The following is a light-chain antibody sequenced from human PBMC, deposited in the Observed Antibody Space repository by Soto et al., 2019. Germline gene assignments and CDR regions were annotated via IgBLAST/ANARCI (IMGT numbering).Light chain of an antibody. V-gene: IGKV1-33*01. Sequence: DIQMTQSPSSLSASVGDRVTITCQASQDISNYLNWYQQKPGKAPKLLIYDASNLETGVPSRFSGSGSRTDFTFTISSLQPEDIATYYCQQYDNLPPFAFGGGTKVEIK. J-gene: IGKJ4*01. CDR3: QQYDNLPPFA. CDR2: DAS. CDR1: QDISNY.